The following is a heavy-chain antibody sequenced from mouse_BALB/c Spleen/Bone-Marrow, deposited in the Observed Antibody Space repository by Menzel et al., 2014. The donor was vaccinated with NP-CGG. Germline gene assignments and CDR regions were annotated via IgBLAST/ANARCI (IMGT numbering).Heavy chain of an antibody. V-gene: IGHV14-3*02. J-gene: IGHJ3*01. CDR2: IDPANGNT. CDR3: ANDWFAY. Sequence: EVKLVESGAELVKPGASVKLSCTASGFNIKDTYMHWVKQRPEQGLEWIGRIDPANGNTKYGPKFQGKATITADTSSNTAHLHLSSLTSEDTAVYYCANDWFAYWGQGTLVTVSA. CDR1: GFNIKDTY. D-gene: IGHD2-3*01.